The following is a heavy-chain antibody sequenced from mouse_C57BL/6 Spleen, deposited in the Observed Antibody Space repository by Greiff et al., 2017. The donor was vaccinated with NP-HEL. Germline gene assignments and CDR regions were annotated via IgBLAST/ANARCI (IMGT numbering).Heavy chain of an antibody. D-gene: IGHD4-1*01. CDR1: GFTFSDYG. CDR2: ISSGSSTI. V-gene: IGHV5-17*01. J-gene: IGHJ2*01. Sequence: EVKLVESGGGLVKPGGSLKLSCAASGFTFSDYGMHWVRQAPEKGLEWVAYISSGSSTIYYADTVKGRFTISRDNAKKTLFLLMTSLRSEDTAMYYCARNWVYYFDYWGQGTTLTVSS. CDR3: ARNWVYYFDY.